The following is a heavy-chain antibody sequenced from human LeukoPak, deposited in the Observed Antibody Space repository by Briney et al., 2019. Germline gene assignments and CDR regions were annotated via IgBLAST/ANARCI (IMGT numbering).Heavy chain of an antibody. J-gene: IGHJ4*02. CDR1: GFTLCSYQ. CDR3: ARETRGAFDY. D-gene: IGHD4/OR15-4a*01. CDR2: IANSGGTI. V-gene: IGHV3-48*03. Sequence: GGFLRRYCVGSGFTLCSYQMQWVRQAPGKGLEWVSYIANSGGTILYAGSVKGRFTISRDDAKNSLYLQMNTLRVEDTAIYYCARETRGAFDYWGQGTPVTVSS.